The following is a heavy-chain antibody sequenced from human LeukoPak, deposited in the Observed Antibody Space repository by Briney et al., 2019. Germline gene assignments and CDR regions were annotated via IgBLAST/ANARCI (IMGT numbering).Heavy chain of an antibody. Sequence: GGSLRLSCAASGFTFSSYSMNWVRQAPGKGLEWVGFIRGKTYGETTEYAASVKDRFIISRDDSERIAYLQMNSLKTEDTAVYYCAVAGTGAFDVWGQGTMVTVSS. D-gene: IGHD6-19*01. CDR2: IRGKTYGETT. J-gene: IGHJ3*01. V-gene: IGHV3-49*04. CDR3: AVAGTGAFDV. CDR1: GFTFSSYS.